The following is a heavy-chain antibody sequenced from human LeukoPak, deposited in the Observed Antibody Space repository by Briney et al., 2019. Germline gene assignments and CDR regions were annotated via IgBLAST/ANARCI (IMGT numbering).Heavy chain of an antibody. D-gene: IGHD3-22*01. CDR3: ARDDPPYDSSGNDGY. CDR1: GFTFSSYE. Sequence: GGSLRLSCAASGFTFSSYEMTWVRQAPGKGLEWVSYISSSGSTIYYADSVKGRFTISRDNAKNSLYLQMNSLRAEDTAVYYCARDDPPYDSSGNDGYWGQGTLVTVSS. CDR2: ISSSGSTI. J-gene: IGHJ4*02. V-gene: IGHV3-48*03.